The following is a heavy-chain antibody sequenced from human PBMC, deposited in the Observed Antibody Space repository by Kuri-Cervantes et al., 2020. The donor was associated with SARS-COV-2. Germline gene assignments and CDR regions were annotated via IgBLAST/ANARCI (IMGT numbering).Heavy chain of an antibody. CDR1: GFTFSNYV. CDR2: IWYDGENE. V-gene: IGHV3-33*08. Sequence: SLKISCVASGFTFSNYVIHWVRQAPGKGLEWVAVIWYDGENEHYAGPVKGRFTISRDNSKNTVSLHMNSLRAEDTAMYYCARGAANYYYMDVWGKGTTVTVSS. CDR3: ARGAANYYYMDV. D-gene: IGHD3-16*01. J-gene: IGHJ6*03.